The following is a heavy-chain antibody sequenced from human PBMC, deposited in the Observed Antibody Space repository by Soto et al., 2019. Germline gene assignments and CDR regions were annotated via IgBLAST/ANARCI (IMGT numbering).Heavy chain of an antibody. CDR3: ARDTGYDHDAFDI. D-gene: IGHD5-12*01. V-gene: IGHV1-46*01. CDR1: GYSFITSYY. CDR2: INPTGSMT. Sequence: GPSVKVSCKASGYSFITSYYMHWVRQAPGQGLEWMGIINPTGSMTKYSQRFQGRLTMTRDTSTSTDYMELTTLTSEDTAVYFCARDTGYDHDAFDIWGQGTMVTVSS. J-gene: IGHJ3*02.